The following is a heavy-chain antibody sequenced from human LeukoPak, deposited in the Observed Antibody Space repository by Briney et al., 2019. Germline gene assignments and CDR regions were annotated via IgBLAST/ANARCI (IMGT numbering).Heavy chain of an antibody. Sequence: ASVKVSCKASGYTFTGHYMHWVRQAPGQGLEWMGWINPNSGGTNYAQKFQGRVTMTRDTSISTAYMELSRLRSDDTAVYYCARGIRIYYYDSSGYLSLAYVYWGQGTLVTVSS. CDR2: INPNSGGT. J-gene: IGHJ4*02. CDR3: ARGIRIYYYDSSGYLSLAYVY. V-gene: IGHV1-2*02. D-gene: IGHD3-22*01. CDR1: GYTFTGHY.